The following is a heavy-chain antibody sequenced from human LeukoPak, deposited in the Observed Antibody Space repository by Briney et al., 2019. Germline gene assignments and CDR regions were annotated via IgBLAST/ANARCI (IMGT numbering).Heavy chain of an antibody. CDR3: ARAGGRGGTYGGNLQRDFDY. CDR1: GYTFTSYY. V-gene: IGHV1-46*01. D-gene: IGHD4-23*01. CDR2: INPSGGST. Sequence: GASVKVSCKASGYTFTSYYMHWVRQAPGQGLEWMGIINPSGGSTSYAQKFQGRVTMTRYTSTSTVYMELSSLRSEDTAVYYCARAGGRGGTYGGNLQRDFDYWGQGTLVTVSS. J-gene: IGHJ4*02.